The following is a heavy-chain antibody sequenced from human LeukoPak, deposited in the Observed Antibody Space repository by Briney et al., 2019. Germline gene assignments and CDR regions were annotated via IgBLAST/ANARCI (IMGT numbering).Heavy chain of an antibody. V-gene: IGHV3-9*01. Sequence: PGGSLRLSCAASGFTFDNYDMHWVRQAPGKGLEWVSDISRNSGTIRYADSVKGRFTISRDNAKNSLFLQMDSLRPEDTAFYYCGKADCAGECHVIDYWGQGVLVTVSS. J-gene: IGHJ4*02. CDR1: GFTFDNYD. D-gene: IGHD2-21*01. CDR2: ISRNSGTI. CDR3: GKADCAGECHVIDY.